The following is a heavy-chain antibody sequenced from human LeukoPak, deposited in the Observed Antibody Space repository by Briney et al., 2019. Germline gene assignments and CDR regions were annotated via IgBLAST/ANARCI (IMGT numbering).Heavy chain of an antibody. CDR2: ITTSGSTK. CDR1: GFDFSGHE. D-gene: IGHD3-22*01. CDR3: AKALGMNYYDSSGYYVLFDY. J-gene: IGHJ4*02. Sequence: GGSLRLSCAASGFDFSGHEMNWVRQAPGKGLEWVSHITTSGSTKYYADSVKGRFTISRDNAKKSLYLQMNSLRAEDTAVYYCAKALGMNYYDSSGYYVLFDYWGQGTLVTVSS. V-gene: IGHV3-48*03.